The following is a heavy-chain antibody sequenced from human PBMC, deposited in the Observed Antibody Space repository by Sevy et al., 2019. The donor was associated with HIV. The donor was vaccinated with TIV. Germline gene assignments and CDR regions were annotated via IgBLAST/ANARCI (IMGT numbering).Heavy chain of an antibody. D-gene: IGHD3-10*01. CDR3: ARDFAETMVRGVITAYYYYGMDV. J-gene: IGHJ6*02. Sequence: GGSLRLSCAASGFTFSSYGMHWVRQAPGNGLEWVAVIWYDGRNKYYADSVKGRFTISRDNSKNTLYLQMNSLRAEDTAVYYCARDFAETMVRGVITAYYYYGMDVSGQGTSVTVSS. V-gene: IGHV3-33*01. CDR1: GFTFSSYG. CDR2: IWYDGRNK.